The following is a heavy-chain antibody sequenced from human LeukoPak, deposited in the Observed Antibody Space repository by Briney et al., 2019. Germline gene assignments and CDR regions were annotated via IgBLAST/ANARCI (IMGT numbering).Heavy chain of an antibody. CDR3: ARERYFDY. V-gene: IGHV3-23*01. Sequence: GGSLRLSCAASGFTFSTCAMSWVRQAPGKGLEWVSTISGGGRSTNYADSVKGRFTISRDNSKNTLYLQMNSLRAEDTAVYYCARERYFDYWGQGTLVTVSS. CDR2: ISGGGRST. J-gene: IGHJ4*02. CDR1: GFTFSTCA.